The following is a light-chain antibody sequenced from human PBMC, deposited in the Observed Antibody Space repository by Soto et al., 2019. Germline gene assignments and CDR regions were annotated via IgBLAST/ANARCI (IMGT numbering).Light chain of an antibody. CDR1: QSISNR. CDR3: QQYGDLPFT. CDR2: DAS. J-gene: IGKJ3*01. Sequence: DIQMTQSPSTLSASVGDGVTITCRASQSISNRLAWYQQKPGEAPKYLIYDASTLDSGAPSRFSGSGSGTDFTLTISRLQPEDFALYYCQQYGDLPFTFGPGTRVDVK. V-gene: IGKV1-5*01.